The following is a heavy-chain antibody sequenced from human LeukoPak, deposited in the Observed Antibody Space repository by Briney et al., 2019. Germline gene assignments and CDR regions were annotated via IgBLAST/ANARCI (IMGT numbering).Heavy chain of an antibody. CDR3: ARDASSCSGGSCFFLYYYDSSGYYLNDY. CDR2: ISAYNGNT. Sequence: ASVKVSCKASGYTFTSYGISWVRQAPGQGVEWMGWISAYNGNTNYAQKLQGRVTMTTDTSTSTAYMELRILRSENTAVYYCARDASSCSGGSCFFLYYYDSSGYYLNDYWGQGTLVTVSS. J-gene: IGHJ4*02. D-gene: IGHD3-22*01. CDR1: GYTFTSYG. V-gene: IGHV1-18*01.